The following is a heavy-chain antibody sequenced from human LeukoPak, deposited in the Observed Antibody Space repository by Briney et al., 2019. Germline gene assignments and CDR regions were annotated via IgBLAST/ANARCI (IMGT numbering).Heavy chain of an antibody. CDR3: ARDLSCSTSCYYS. CDR1: GFTFSSYS. CDR2: ISSSSSYI. Sequence: PGGSLRLSCAASGFTFSSYSMNWVRQAPGKGLEWVSSISSSSSYIYYADSLKGRFTISRDNAKNSLYLQMNSLRAEDTAVYYCARDLSCSTSCYYSWGQGTLVTVSS. D-gene: IGHD2-2*01. V-gene: IGHV3-21*01. J-gene: IGHJ5*01.